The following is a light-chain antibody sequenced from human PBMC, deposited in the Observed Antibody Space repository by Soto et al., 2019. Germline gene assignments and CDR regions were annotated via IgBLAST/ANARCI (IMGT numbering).Light chain of an antibody. CDR1: QSVSSN. J-gene: IGKJ1*01. CDR3: QQYNNWPW. Sequence: EIVMMQALATLSVSPGERATLSCRASQSVSSNLAWYQQKPGQAPRLLIYGASTRATGIPARFSGSGSGTEFTLTISSLQSEDVAVYYCQQYNNWPWFGQGTKV. V-gene: IGKV3-15*01. CDR2: GAS.